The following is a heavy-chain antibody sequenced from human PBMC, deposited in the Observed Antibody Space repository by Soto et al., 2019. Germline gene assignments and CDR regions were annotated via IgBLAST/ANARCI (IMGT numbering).Heavy chain of an antibody. V-gene: IGHV4-31*03. J-gene: IGHJ5*02. D-gene: IGHD5-12*01. CDR3: AVGDGYNPVGYNWFDP. CDR1: GGSISSGGYY. CDR2: IYYSGST. Sequence: QVQLQESGPGLVKPSQTLSLTCTVSGGSISSGGYYWSWNRQHPGKGLEWIGYIYYSGSTYYNPSLKSRVTISVDTSKNQFSLKLSSVTAADTAVYYCAVGDGYNPVGYNWFDPWGQGTLVTVSS.